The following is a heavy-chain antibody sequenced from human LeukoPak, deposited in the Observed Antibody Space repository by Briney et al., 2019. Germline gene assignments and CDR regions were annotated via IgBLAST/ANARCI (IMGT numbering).Heavy chain of an antibody. J-gene: IGHJ5*02. CDR2: ISSISSYI. D-gene: IGHD5-24*01. CDR1: GFTFSSYS. V-gene: IGHV3-21*01. CDR3: ARDRDGYNSQAGWFDP. Sequence: GGSLRLSCAASGFTFSSYSMNWVRQAPGKGLEWVSSISSISSYIYYADSVKGRFTISRDNAKNSLYLQMNSLRAEDTAVYYCARDRDGYNSQAGWFDPWGQGTLVTVSS.